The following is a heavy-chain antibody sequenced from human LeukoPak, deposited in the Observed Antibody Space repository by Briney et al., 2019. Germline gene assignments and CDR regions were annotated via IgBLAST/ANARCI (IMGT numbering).Heavy chain of an antibody. Sequence: SETLSLTCTVSGGSISSYYWSWIRQPPGKGLEWIGYIYYSGSTNYNPSLKSRVTISVDTSKNQFSLKLSSVTAADTAVCYCAGQFLGYYYDSSGYFDYWGQGTLVTVSS. J-gene: IGHJ4*02. CDR1: GGSISSYY. V-gene: IGHV4-59*08. CDR3: AGQFLGYYYDSSGYFDY. D-gene: IGHD3-22*01. CDR2: IYYSGST.